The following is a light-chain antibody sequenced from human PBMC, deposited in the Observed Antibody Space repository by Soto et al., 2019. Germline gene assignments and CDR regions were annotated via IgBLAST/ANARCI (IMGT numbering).Light chain of an antibody. CDR1: QSVSNDF. CDR3: QQYGSSPPRT. J-gene: IGKJ1*01. V-gene: IGKV3-20*01. CDR2: GAY. Sequence: EIVLTQSPGILSLSPGERATLSCRASQSVSNDFLAWYQQKPGQAPRLLIYGAYTRATDVPDRFSGSGSGADFTLSISRLEPEDFAVYYCQQYGSSPPRTXGQGTKVDIK.